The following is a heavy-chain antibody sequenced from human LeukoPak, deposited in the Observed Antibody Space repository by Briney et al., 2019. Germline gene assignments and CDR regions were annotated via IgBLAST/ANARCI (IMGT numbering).Heavy chain of an antibody. CDR2: INHSGST. Sequence: SETLSLTCAVYGGSFSGYYWSWIRQPPGKGLEWLGEINHSGSTNYNPSLKSRFTISVDTSKTQFSLKLSSVTAADTAVYYCARGDYVWGSYRYTALFDYWGQGTLVTVSS. J-gene: IGHJ4*02. V-gene: IGHV4-34*01. CDR3: ARGDYVWGSYRYTALFDY. D-gene: IGHD3-16*02. CDR1: GGSFSGYY.